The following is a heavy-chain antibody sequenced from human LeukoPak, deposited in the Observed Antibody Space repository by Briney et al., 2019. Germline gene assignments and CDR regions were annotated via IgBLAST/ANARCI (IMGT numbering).Heavy chain of an antibody. CDR2: INGRSGGT. CDR1: GFTFSSYA. D-gene: IGHD5-18*01. J-gene: IGHJ4*02. CDR3: ARDPRRYSYGYYFDY. Sequence: PGGSLRLSCAASGFTFSSYAMSWVRQAPGKGLEWVSRINGRSGGTYYTDSVKGRFTISRDNSKNTLYLHMTSLRAEDTAVYYCARDPRRYSYGYYFDYWGQGTLVTVSS. V-gene: IGHV3-23*01.